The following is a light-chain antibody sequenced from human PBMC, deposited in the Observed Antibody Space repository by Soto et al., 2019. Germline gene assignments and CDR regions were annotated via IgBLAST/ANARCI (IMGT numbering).Light chain of an antibody. V-gene: IGKV1-39*01. CDR2: AAS. Sequence: DIQMTQSPSSLSASVGDRVTITCRASQSINTYLNWYQQRPGRAPKLLIYAASSLHSGVPSRFSGSGSGTDFTLTISSLQPEDFATYYCQQSYIPPLTFGGGTKVEI. CDR3: QQSYIPPLT. J-gene: IGKJ4*01. CDR1: QSINTY.